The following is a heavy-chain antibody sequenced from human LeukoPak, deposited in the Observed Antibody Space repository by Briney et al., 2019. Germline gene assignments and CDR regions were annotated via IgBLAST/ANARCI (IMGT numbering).Heavy chain of an antibody. J-gene: IGHJ4*02. CDR2: INHSGST. CDR3: ARVAGQQWLVRPFDY. CDR1: GGSFSGYY. Sequence: SETLSLTCAVYGGSFSGYYWSWIRHPPGKGLEWIGEINHSGSTNYNPSLKSRVTISVDTSKNQFSLKLSSVTAADTAMYYCARVAGQQWLVRPFDYWGQGTLVTVSS. V-gene: IGHV4-34*01. D-gene: IGHD6-19*01.